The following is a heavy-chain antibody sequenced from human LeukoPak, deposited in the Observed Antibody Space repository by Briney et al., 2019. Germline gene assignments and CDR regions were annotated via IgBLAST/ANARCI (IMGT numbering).Heavy chain of an antibody. Sequence: ASVKVSCKASGYTFSSYAMHWVRQAPGQRLEWMGWINAGNGNTKYSQKFQGRVTITRDTSASTAYMELSSLRSEDTALYYGAIGYGIGVSCYVFDSGGQGSL. CDR3: AIGYGIGVSCYVFDS. J-gene: IGHJ4*02. V-gene: IGHV1-3*01. CDR2: INAGNGNT. D-gene: IGHD2-15*01. CDR1: GYTFSSYA.